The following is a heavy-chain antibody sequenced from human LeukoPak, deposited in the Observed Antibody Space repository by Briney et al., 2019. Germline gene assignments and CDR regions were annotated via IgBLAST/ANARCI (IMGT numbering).Heavy chain of an antibody. J-gene: IGHJ4*02. V-gene: IGHV3-7*01. D-gene: IGHD6-6*01. CDR1: GFTFSSYW. Sequence: GGSLRLSCAASGFTFSSYWMSWVRQAPGKGLEWVANIKQDGSEKYYVDSVKGRFTISRDNAKNSLYLQMNSLRAEDTAVYYRARRQQLVRGYYFDYWGQGTLVTVSS. CDR3: ARRQQLVRGYYFDY. CDR2: IKQDGSEK.